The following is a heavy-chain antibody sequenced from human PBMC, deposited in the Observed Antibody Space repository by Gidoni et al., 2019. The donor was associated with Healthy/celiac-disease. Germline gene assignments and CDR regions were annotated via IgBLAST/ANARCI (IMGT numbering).Heavy chain of an antibody. V-gene: IGHV3-30-3*01. CDR2: ISYDGSNK. Sequence: SSYAMHWVRQAPGKGLEWVAVISYDGSNKYYADSVKGRFTISRDNSKNTLYLQMNSLRAEDTAVYYCARDKTNTYYYDSSGEPWAFDIWGQGTMVTVSS. J-gene: IGHJ3*02. CDR1: SSYA. D-gene: IGHD3-22*01. CDR3: ARDKTNTYYYDSSGEPWAFDI.